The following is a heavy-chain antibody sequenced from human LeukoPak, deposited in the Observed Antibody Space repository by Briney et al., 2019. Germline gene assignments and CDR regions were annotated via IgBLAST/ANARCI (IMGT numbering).Heavy chain of an antibody. Sequence: PGGSLRLSCAASGFTFSSYGIHWVRQAPGKGLEWVAVISNDGSNKYYADSVKGRFTISRDNSKNTLYLQMNSLRAEDTAVYYCANENYYDSSAYLDYWGQGTLVTVSP. J-gene: IGHJ4*02. CDR3: ANENYYDSSAYLDY. CDR1: GFTFSSYG. CDR2: ISNDGSNK. D-gene: IGHD3-22*01. V-gene: IGHV3-30*18.